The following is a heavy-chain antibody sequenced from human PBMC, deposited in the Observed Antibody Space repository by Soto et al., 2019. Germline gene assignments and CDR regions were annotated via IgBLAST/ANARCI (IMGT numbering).Heavy chain of an antibody. D-gene: IGHD3-10*01. CDR3: AREVFGGKYGSGSYYNYFDY. V-gene: IGHV1-3*01. CDR1: GYTFTSYA. CDR2: INAGNGNT. Sequence: ASVKVSCKASGYTFTSYAMHWVRQAPGQRLEWMGWINAGNGNTKYSQKFQGRVTITRDTSASTAYMELSSLRSEDTAVYYCAREVFGGKYGSGSYYNYFDYWGQGTLVTVSS. J-gene: IGHJ4*02.